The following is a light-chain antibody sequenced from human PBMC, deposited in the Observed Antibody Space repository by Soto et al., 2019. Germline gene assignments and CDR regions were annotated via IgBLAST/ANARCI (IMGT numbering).Light chain of an antibody. CDR2: IAS. V-gene: IGKV3-20*01. Sequence: EIVLTQSPGTLSLFAGERATLSCRATHSITSNYLAGYQQKPGQAPRLLIYIASRRATGIPDRISGSGSGTYFTITISRLEPEDSALYYCQQYGTSPWTFGQGTKVEIK. J-gene: IGKJ1*01. CDR3: QQYGTSPWT. CDR1: HSITSNY.